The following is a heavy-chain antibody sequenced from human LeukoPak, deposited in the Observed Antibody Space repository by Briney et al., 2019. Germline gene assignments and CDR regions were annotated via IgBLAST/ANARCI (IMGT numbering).Heavy chain of an antibody. J-gene: IGHJ4*02. CDR2: ISWNSGSI. CDR3: AKPIGIAAAGAFDY. Sequence: GGSLRLSCAASGFTFDDYAMHWVRQAPGKGLEWVLGISWNSGSIGYADSVKGRFTISRDNAKNSLYLQMNSLRAEDTALYYCAKPIGIAAAGAFDYWGQGTLVTVSS. D-gene: IGHD6-13*01. V-gene: IGHV3-9*01. CDR1: GFTFDDYA.